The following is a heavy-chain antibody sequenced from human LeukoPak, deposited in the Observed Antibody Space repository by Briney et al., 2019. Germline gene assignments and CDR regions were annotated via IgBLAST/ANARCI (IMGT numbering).Heavy chain of an antibody. D-gene: IGHD5-18*01. CDR1: GYTFTSYD. V-gene: IGHV1-8*01. J-gene: IGHJ4*02. CDR3: ARVDTAMASDY. Sequence: GASVKVSCKASGYTFTSYDINWVRQATGQGLEWMGWMNPNSGNTGYAQKFQGRVAMTRNTSISTAYMELNSLRSEDTAVYYCARVDTAMASDYWGQGTLVTVSS. CDR2: MNPNSGNT.